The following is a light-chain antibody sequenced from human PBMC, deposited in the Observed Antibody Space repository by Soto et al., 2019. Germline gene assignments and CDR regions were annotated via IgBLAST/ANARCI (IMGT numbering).Light chain of an antibody. CDR1: QSISSN. V-gene: IGKV3-15*01. J-gene: IGKJ1*01. Sequence: EIVMTQSPGTLSESPGERATLSCRASQSISSNLAWYQQKPGQAPRLLIYGASTRATGIPARFSGSGSGTEFTLTISSLQSEDFAVYYCQQYNNWPPTWTFGQGTKVEIK. CDR3: QQYNNWPPTWT. CDR2: GAS.